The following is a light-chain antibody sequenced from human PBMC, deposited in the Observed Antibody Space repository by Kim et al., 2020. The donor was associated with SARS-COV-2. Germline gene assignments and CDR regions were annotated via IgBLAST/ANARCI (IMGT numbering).Light chain of an antibody. CDR3: NSYTSSSTRV. J-gene: IGLJ3*02. CDR1: SSDVGGYNY. V-gene: IGLV2-14*03. CDR2: DVS. Sequence: QSALTQPASVSVSPGQSITISCTGTSSDVGGYNYVSWYQQHPGKAPKLMIYDVSNRPSGVSTRFSGSKSGNTASLTISGLQAEDEADYYCNSYTSSSTRVFGGGTQLTVL.